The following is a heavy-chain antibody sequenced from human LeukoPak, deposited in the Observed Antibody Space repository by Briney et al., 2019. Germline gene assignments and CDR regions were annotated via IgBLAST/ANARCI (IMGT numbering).Heavy chain of an antibody. CDR1: GGSISSSSYY. D-gene: IGHD6-13*01. V-gene: IGHV4-39*01. J-gene: IGHJ4*02. Sequence: SETLSLTCTVSGGSISSSSYYWGWIRQPPGKGLEWIGSIYYSGSTYCNPSLKSRVTISVDTSKNQFSLKLSSVTAADTAVYYCARQPGSTWYVDYWGQGTLVTVSS. CDR2: IYYSGST. CDR3: ARQPGSTWYVDY.